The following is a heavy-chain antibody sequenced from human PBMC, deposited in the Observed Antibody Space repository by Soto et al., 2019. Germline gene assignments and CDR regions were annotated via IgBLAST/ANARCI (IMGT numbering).Heavy chain of an antibody. Sequence: EVQLVESGGGLIQPGGSLRLSCAASGFTVSSNYMSWVRQAPGKGLEWVSVIYSGGSTYYADSVKGRLTISRDNSKHTLYLQMNSLRAEDMAVYYCARDYLSYGMDVWGQGTTVTVSS. CDR2: IYSGGST. J-gene: IGHJ6*02. CDR3: ARDYLSYGMDV. CDR1: GFTVSSNY. V-gene: IGHV3-53*01.